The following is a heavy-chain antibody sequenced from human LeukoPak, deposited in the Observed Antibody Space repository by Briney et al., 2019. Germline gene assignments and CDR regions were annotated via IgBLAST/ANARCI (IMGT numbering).Heavy chain of an antibody. CDR3: ARGPPMDV. CDR2: IYNTGST. D-gene: IGHD6-25*01. J-gene: IGHJ6*03. CDR1: GDSVSSDY. Sequence: PSETLSLTCTVSGDSVSSDYWSWIRQPPGKGLEWIAYIYNTGSTNYNPSLKSRVTISLDTSKNQFSLTLTSVTAADTAVYYCARGPPMDVWGNGTTVTISS. V-gene: IGHV4-59*02.